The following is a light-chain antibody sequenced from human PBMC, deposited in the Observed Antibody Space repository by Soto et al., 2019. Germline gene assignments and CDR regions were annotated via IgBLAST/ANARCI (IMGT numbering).Light chain of an antibody. CDR2: AAS. CDR3: CSYAGSSTWV. CDR1: SSDVGGYNY. J-gene: IGLJ3*02. V-gene: IGLV2-14*01. Sequence: QSVLTQPASVSGSPGQSITISCTGTSSDVGGYNYVSWYQQHPGKAPRLMIYAASNRPSGVSHRFSGSRSGNTASLTISGLQAEDEADYYCCSYAGSSTWVFGGGTKLTVL.